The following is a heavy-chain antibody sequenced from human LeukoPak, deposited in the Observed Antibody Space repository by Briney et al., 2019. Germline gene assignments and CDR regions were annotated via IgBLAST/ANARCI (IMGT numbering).Heavy chain of an antibody. J-gene: IGHJ1*01. Sequence: SVKVSCKASGGTFSSYAISWVRQAPGQGLEWMGGIIPIFGTANYAQKFQGRVTITRDTSASTAYMELSSLRSEDTAVYYCAREKYYYDSSFQHWGQGTLVTVSS. CDR2: IIPIFGTA. CDR3: AREKYYYDSSFQH. D-gene: IGHD3-22*01. CDR1: GGTFSSYA. V-gene: IGHV1-69*05.